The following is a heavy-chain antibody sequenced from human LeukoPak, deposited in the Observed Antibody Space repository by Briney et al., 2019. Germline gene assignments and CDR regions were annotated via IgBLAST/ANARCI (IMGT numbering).Heavy chain of an antibody. Sequence: SETLSLTCTVSGGSISSSSYYWGWIRQPPGKGLEWIESIYYSGSTYYNPSLKSRVTISVDTSKNQFSLKLSSVTAADTAVYYCARDCSGGSCANGAFDYWGQGTLVTVSS. CDR2: IYYSGST. CDR3: ARDCSGGSCANGAFDY. J-gene: IGHJ4*02. V-gene: IGHV4-39*07. CDR1: GGSISSSSYY. D-gene: IGHD2-15*01.